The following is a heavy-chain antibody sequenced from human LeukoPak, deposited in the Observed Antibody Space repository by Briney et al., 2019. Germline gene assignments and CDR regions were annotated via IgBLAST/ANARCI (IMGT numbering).Heavy chain of an antibody. CDR2: INPSGGST. D-gene: IGHD3-10*01. CDR3: AREYYYGSGSRVDDP. J-gene: IGHJ5*02. V-gene: IGHV1-46*01. CDR1: GYTFTSYY. Sequence: ASVKVSCKASGYTFTSYYMHWVRQAPGQGLEWMGIINPSGGSTSYAQKFQGRVTMTRDTSTGTVYMELSSLRSEDTAVYYCAREYYYGSGSRVDDPWGQGTLVTVSS.